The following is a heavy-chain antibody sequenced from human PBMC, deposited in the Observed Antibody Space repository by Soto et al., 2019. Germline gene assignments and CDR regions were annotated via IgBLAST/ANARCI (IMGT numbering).Heavy chain of an antibody. V-gene: IGHV4-61*01. D-gene: IGHD4-17*01. CDR3: ARTTAVPNTLRSRYFFDY. Sequence: SETLSLTCTVSVGSVHNGSYYWSWLRQPPGKGLEWIGYIYYTGTTNYNPSLKSHVTISVDTSKNQFSLRLSSVTTADTALYYCARTTAVPNTLRSRYFFDYWGQGALVTVSS. CDR2: IYYTGTT. CDR1: VGSVHNGSYY. J-gene: IGHJ4*02.